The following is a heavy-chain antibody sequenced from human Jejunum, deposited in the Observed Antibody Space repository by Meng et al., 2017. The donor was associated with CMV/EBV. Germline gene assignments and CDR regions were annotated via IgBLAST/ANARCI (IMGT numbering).Heavy chain of an antibody. J-gene: IGHJ4*02. CDR3: ARSSYPYFFDY. CDR1: GFTFSSYG. Sequence: QVKVVESGGGVVQPGGSLRLSCAASGFTFSSYGIHWVRQAPGKGLEWVTFIRYDGSNQDYAESVRGRFTISRDNSKNMLYLQMDSLRAEDTAIYYCARSSYPYFFDYWGQGTLVTVSS. D-gene: IGHD3-10*01. V-gene: IGHV3-30*02. CDR2: IRYDGSNQ.